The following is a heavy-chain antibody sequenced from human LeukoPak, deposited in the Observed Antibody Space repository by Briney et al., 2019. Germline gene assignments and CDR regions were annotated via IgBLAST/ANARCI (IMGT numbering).Heavy chain of an antibody. J-gene: IGHJ3*02. V-gene: IGHV4-34*01. Sequence: PSETLSLTCAVYGGSFSGYYWSWIRQPPGKGLEWIGEINHSGSTNYNPSLKSRVTISVDTSKNQFSLKPSSVTAADTAVYYCARAFRGIFGVFEAFDIWGQGTMVTVSS. CDR3: ARAFRGIFGVFEAFDI. CDR2: INHSGST. D-gene: IGHD3-3*01. CDR1: GGSFSGYY.